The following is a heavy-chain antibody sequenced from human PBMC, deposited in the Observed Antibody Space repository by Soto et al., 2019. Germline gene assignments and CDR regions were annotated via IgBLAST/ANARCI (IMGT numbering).Heavy chain of an antibody. CDR2: INPNGGGT. CDR1: GYTFTGYY. V-gene: IGHV1-2*02. Sequence: QVQLVQSGAEVKKPGASVKVSCKASGYTFTGYYMHWVRQAPGQGLEWMGWINPNGGGTNYAQKFQGRVTMTRDTSISTAYMELSRLRSDDTAVYYCAREVVEMATIYDYWGQGTLVTVSS. CDR3: AREVVEMATIYDY. D-gene: IGHD5-12*01. J-gene: IGHJ4*02.